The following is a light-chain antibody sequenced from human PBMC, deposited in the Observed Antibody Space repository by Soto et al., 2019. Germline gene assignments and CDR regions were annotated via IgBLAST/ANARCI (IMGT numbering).Light chain of an antibody. CDR2: GNS. Sequence: QSVLTQPPSVSGAPGQRVTISCTGSSSNIGAGYDVHWYQQLPGTAPKLLIYGNSNRPSGVPDRFSGSKSGTSASLAITGLQAEDEADYYCQSYDSRLSAHVFGGGTKLTVL. J-gene: IGLJ2*01. V-gene: IGLV1-40*01. CDR3: QSYDSRLSAHV. CDR1: SSNIGAGYD.